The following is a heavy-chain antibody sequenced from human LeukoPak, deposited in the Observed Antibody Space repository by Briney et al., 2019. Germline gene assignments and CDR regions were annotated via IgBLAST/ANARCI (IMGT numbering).Heavy chain of an antibody. CDR2: ISGSGGST. Sequence: GGSLRLSCAASGFTFSSYAMSCVRQAPGKGREGVSAISGSGGSTYYADPVKGGFHIYRDNSKNTLNLQMTSLRAEDTAVYYCAKDRDYYGFHFEYWGQGTLVTVSS. D-gene: IGHD3-10*01. CDR1: GFTFSSYA. J-gene: IGHJ4*02. V-gene: IGHV3-23*01. CDR3: AKDRDYYGFHFEY.